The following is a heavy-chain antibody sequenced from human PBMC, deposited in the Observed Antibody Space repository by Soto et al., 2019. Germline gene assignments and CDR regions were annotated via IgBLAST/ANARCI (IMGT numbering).Heavy chain of an antibody. CDR3: ARDRRYYVGNSDYYIFDN. CDR2: IYYSGST. D-gene: IGHD3-16*01. J-gene: IGHJ4*02. Sequence: SETLSLTCTVSGDSVRSGNFYWNWIRQPPGKGLEWIGYIYYSGSTNYNPSFKSRVTISTDSSNNQFSLKLSSVTAADTAVYYCARDRRYYVGNSDYYIFDNWGQGTLVTVSS. V-gene: IGHV4-61*01. CDR1: GDSVRSGNFY.